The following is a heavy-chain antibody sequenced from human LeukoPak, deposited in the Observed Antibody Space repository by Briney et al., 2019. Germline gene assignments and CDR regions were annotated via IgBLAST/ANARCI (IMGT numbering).Heavy chain of an antibody. CDR3: ARWAFDLGGFDY. Sequence: PSETLSLTCTVSGGSISSYYWSWIRQPPGKGLEWIGYIYYSGSTNYNPSLKSRVTISVDTSKNQFPLKLSSVTAVDTAVYYCARWAFDLGGFDYWGQGTLVTVPS. J-gene: IGHJ4*02. CDR1: GGSISSYY. D-gene: IGHD3-16*01. CDR2: IYYSGST. V-gene: IGHV4-59*08.